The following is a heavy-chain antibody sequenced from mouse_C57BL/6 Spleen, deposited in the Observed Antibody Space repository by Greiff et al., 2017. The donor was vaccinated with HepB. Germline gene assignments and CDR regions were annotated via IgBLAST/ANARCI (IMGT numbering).Heavy chain of an antibody. CDR1: GYAFSSYW. CDR2: IYPGDGDT. V-gene: IGHV1-80*01. CDR3: ASLPSYDYDEDFDY. J-gene: IGHJ2*01. D-gene: IGHD2-4*01. Sequence: VKLQQSGAELVKPGASVKISCKASGYAFSSYWMNWVKQRPGKGLEWIGQIYPGDGDTNYNGKFKGKATLTADKSSSTAYMQLSSLTSEDSAVYFCASLPSYDYDEDFDYWGQGTTLTVSS.